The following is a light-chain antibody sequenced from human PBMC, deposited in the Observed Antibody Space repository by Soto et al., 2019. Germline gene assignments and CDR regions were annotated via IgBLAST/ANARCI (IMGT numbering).Light chain of an antibody. J-gene: IGKJ1*01. V-gene: IGKV1-5*01. CDR3: QQYKSYWT. CDR1: QSISSW. CDR2: DAS. Sequence: DIQMTQSPSTLSAYVGDRVTITCRASQSISSWLAWYQQKPGKAPKALIHDASSLESGVPSRFSGSGSGTEFTLTISSLQPDDYATYHCQQYKSYWTFGQGTKVDIK.